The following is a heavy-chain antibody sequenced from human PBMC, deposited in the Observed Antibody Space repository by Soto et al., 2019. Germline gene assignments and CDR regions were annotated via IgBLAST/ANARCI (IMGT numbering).Heavy chain of an antibody. V-gene: IGHV1-8*01. CDR2: MNPNSGNT. J-gene: IGHJ5*02. Sequence: QVQLVQSGAEVKKPGASVKVSCKASGCTFTSYDINWVRQATGQGLEWMGWMNPNSGNTGYAQKFQGRVTMTRNTSISTAYMELSSLRSEDTAVYYCARRGAAAGTDWFDPWGQGTLVTVSS. CDR3: ARRGAAAGTDWFDP. CDR1: GCTFTSYD. D-gene: IGHD6-13*01.